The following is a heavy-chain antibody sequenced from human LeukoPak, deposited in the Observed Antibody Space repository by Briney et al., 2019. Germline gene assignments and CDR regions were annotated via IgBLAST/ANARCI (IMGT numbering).Heavy chain of an antibody. Sequence: ASVKVSCKVSGYTLTELSMHWVRQAPGKGLEWMGGFDPEDGETIYAQKFQGRVTMTEDTSTDTAYMGLSSLRSEDTAVYYCATTVGWSRYYFDYWGQGTLVTVSS. J-gene: IGHJ4*02. D-gene: IGHD6-19*01. CDR3: ATTVGWSRYYFDY. CDR2: FDPEDGET. V-gene: IGHV1-24*01. CDR1: GYTLTELS.